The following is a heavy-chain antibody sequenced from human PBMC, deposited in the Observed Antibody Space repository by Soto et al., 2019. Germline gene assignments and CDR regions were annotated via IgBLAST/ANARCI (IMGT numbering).Heavy chain of an antibody. V-gene: IGHV1-18*01. CDR3: ARIGVSSGHESPDFDS. J-gene: IGHJ4*02. D-gene: IGHD3-16*01. CDR1: GYTFNFYW. Sequence: ASVKVSCEASGYTFNFYWITWVLQAPGQGLEWMGWISGFNGNTNYAADLQGRVTMTTDTSTSTAYMELRGLRSDDTAVYYCARIGVSSGHESPDFDSWGQGTLVTVSS. CDR2: ISGFNGNT.